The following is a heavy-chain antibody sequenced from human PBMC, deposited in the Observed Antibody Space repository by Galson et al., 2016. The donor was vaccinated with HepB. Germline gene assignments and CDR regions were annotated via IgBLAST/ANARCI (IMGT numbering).Heavy chain of an antibody. CDR3: ARDQDYYYGMDV. CDR1: GGSISSYY. J-gene: IGHJ6*02. D-gene: IGHD2-15*01. Sequence: ETLSLTCTVSGGSISSYYWSWIRQTPGKGLEWIGYIYYSGSTNYNPSLKSRVTISVDTSKNQLSLKLSSVTAADTAVYYCARDQDYYYGMDVWGQGTTVTVSS. CDR2: IYYSGST. V-gene: IGHV4-59*01.